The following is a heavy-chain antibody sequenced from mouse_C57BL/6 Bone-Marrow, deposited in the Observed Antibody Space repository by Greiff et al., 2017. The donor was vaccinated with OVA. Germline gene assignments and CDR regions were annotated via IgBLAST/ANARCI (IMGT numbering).Heavy chain of an antibody. V-gene: IGHV5-16*01. D-gene: IGHD6-1*01. Sequence: EVKLVESEGGLVQPGSSMKLSCTASGFTFSDYYMAWVRQVPEKGLEWVANINYDGSSTYYLDSLKSRFIISRDNAKNILYLQMSSLKSEDTATYYCARDLRAMDYWGQGTSVTVSS. CDR1: GFTFSDYY. CDR3: ARDLRAMDY. CDR2: INYDGSST. J-gene: IGHJ4*01.